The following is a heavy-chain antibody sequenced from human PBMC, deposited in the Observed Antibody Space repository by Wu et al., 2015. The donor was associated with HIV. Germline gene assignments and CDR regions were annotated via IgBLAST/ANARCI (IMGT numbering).Heavy chain of an antibody. CDR2: INPDTGDT. CDR1: GYTFTAYY. J-gene: IGHJ6*03. CDR3: ARRGPPYYYYMDV. Sequence: QVQLVQSAVEVKKPGASVKVSCKVSGYTFTAYYIHWVRQAPGQGLEWMGWINPDTGDTNYAQKFQSRVTMTRDTSITTVYMQLSGLTSDDTAVYFCARRGPPYYYYMDVWGEGTTVTV. V-gene: IGHV1-2*02.